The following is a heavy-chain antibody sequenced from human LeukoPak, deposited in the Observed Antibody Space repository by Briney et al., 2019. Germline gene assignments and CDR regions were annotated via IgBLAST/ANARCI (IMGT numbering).Heavy chain of an antibody. CDR2: IYSGGST. Sequence: GGSLRLSCAASGFTVSSNYMSWVRQAPGKGLEWVSVIYSGGSTYYADSVKGRFTISGDNSKNTLYLQMNSLRAEDTAVYYCARGLGVTANDYRGQGTLVTVSS. CDR1: GFTVSSNY. D-gene: IGHD2-21*02. V-gene: IGHV3-53*01. CDR3: ARGLGVTANDY. J-gene: IGHJ4*02.